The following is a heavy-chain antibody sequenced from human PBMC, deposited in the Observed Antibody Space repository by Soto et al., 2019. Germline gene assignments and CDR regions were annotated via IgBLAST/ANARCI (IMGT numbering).Heavy chain of an antibody. Sequence: SETLSLTCTVSGGSISSGGYYWSWIRQHPGKGLEWIGYIYYSGSTYYNPSLKSRVTISVDTSKNQFSLKLSSVTAADTAVYYCAREAEATVATIYGMDVWGQGTTVTVSS. D-gene: IGHD4-17*01. J-gene: IGHJ6*02. V-gene: IGHV4-31*03. CDR3: AREAEATVATIYGMDV. CDR1: GGSISSGGYY. CDR2: IYYSGST.